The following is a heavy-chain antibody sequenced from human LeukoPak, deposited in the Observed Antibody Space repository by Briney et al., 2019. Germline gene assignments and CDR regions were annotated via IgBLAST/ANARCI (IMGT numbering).Heavy chain of an antibody. J-gene: IGHJ4*02. CDR1: GFTFSSYS. V-gene: IGHV3-21*01. CDR2: ISSSSSCM. D-gene: IGHD2-15*01. Sequence: GGSLRLSCAASGFTFSSYSMNWVRQAPGKGLEWVSSISSSSSCMYYADSVKGRFTISRDNAKNSLYLQMNSLRAEDTAVYYCARMHCSGGSCYSVWYYFDYWGQGTLVTVSS. CDR3: ARMHCSGGSCYSVWYYFDY.